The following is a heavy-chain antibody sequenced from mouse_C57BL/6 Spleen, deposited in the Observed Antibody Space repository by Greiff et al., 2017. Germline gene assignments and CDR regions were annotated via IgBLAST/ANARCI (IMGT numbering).Heavy chain of an antibody. CDR2: IDPENGDT. V-gene: IGHV14-4*01. CDR3: TKTGRAY. Sequence: VHVKQSGAELVRPGASVKLSCTASGFNIKDDYMHWVKQRPEQGLEWIGWIDPENGDTEYASKFQGKATITADTSSNTAYLQLSSLTSEDTAVYYCTKTGRAYWGQGTLVTVSA. D-gene: IGHD4-1*01. CDR1: GFNIKDDY. J-gene: IGHJ3*01.